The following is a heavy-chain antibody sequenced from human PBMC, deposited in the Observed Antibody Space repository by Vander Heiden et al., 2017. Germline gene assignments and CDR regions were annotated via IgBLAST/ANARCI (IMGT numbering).Heavy chain of an antibody. CDR1: GFPFSSYA. CDR3: AKRLAGWYWVDY. J-gene: IGHJ4*02. D-gene: IGHD6-19*01. Sequence: EVQLLESGGGLVQPGGSLRLSCAAAGFPFSSYAMSWVRQAPGKGLEWVSAITGSSGITFYADSVKGRFTISRDNSKNTLFLQMNSLRAEDTAVYYCAKRLAGWYWVDYWGQGTLVTVSS. CDR2: ITGSSGIT. V-gene: IGHV3-23*01.